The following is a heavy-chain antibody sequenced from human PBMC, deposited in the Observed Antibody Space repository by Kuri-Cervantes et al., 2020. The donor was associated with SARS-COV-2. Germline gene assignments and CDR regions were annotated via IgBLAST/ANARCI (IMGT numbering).Heavy chain of an antibody. V-gene: IGHV3-23*01. CDR1: GFTFSSYA. D-gene: IGHD2-21*01. Sequence: LSLTCAASGFTFSSYAMSWVRQAPGKGLEWVSAISGSGGSTYYADSVKGRFTISRDNAKNSLYLQMNSLRDEDTAVYYCAREGCGGDCYDYWGQGTLVTVSS. CDR3: AREGCGGDCYDY. CDR2: ISGSGGST. J-gene: IGHJ4*02.